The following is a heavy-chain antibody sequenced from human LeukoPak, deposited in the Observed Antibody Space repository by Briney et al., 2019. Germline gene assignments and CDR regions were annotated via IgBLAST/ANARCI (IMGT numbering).Heavy chain of an antibody. Sequence: GASVKVSCKASGGTFSNYGISWVRQAPGQGLEWMGWINPNSGGTNYAQKFQGRVTMTRDTSISTAYMELSRLRSDDTAVYYCAAYCSGGSCYLRRNAFDIWGQGTMVTVSS. D-gene: IGHD2-15*01. CDR2: INPNSGGT. CDR1: GGTFSNYG. J-gene: IGHJ3*02. V-gene: IGHV1-2*02. CDR3: AAYCSGGSCYLRRNAFDI.